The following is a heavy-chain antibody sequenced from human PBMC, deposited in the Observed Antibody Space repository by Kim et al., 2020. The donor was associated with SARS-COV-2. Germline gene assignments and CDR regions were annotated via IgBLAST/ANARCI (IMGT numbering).Heavy chain of an antibody. CDR1: GGSISSGGYY. CDR3: ARVIPYQLLYRNGVNWFDP. Sequence: SETLSLTCTVSGGSISSGGYYWSWIRQHPGKGLEWIGYIYYSGSTYYNPSLKSRVTISVDTSKNQFSLKLSSVTAADTAVYYCARVIPYQLLYRNGVNWFDPWGQGTLVTVSS. D-gene: IGHD2-2*02. CDR2: IYYSGST. V-gene: IGHV4-31*03. J-gene: IGHJ5*02.